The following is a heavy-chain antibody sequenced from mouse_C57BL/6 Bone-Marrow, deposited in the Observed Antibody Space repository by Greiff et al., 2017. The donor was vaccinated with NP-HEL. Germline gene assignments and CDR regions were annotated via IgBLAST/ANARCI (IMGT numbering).Heavy chain of an antibody. V-gene: IGHV1-55*01. J-gene: IGHJ2*01. D-gene: IGHD1-1*01. Sequence: QVQLQQPGAELVKPGASVKMSCKASGYTFTSYWITWVKQRPGQGLEWIGDIYPGSGSTNYTEKFKSKATLTVDTSSSTAYMQRSSLTSEDTAVYYCATLPLIDYYGRGALFDYWGQGTTLTVSS. CDR3: ATLPLIDYYGRGALFDY. CDR1: GYTFTSYW. CDR2: IYPGSGST.